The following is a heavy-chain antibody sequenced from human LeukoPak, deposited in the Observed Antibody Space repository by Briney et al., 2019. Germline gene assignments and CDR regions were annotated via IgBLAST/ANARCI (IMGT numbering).Heavy chain of an antibody. Sequence: SETLSLTCTVSGGSISGSNYYWGWIRQPPGKGLEWIGTIYYSGSTYYNPSLKSRVTISVDTSKNQFSLKLSSVTAADTAVYYCARDRILTGYHSGPFLDYWGQGTLVTVSS. CDR1: GGSISGSNYY. J-gene: IGHJ4*02. D-gene: IGHD3-9*01. CDR3: ARDRILTGYHSGPFLDY. V-gene: IGHV4-39*07. CDR2: IYYSGST.